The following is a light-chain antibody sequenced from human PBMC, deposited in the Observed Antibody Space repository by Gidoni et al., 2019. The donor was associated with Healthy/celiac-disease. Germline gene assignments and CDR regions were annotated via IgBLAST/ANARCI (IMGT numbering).Light chain of an antibody. J-gene: IGKJ2*01. CDR1: QSISSY. V-gene: IGKV1-39*01. Sequence: DIQMTQSPSSMSASVGDRVTITGRASQSISSYLNWYQQKPGKATKILIYAASSLQSGVPSRFSGSGSGTDFTLTISSLQPEDFATYYCQQSYSTQYTFGQGTKLEIK. CDR2: AAS. CDR3: QQSYSTQYT.